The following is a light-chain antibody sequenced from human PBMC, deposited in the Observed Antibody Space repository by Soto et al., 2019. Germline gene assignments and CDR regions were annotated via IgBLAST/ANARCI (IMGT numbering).Light chain of an antibody. V-gene: IGKV1-5*03. CDR3: QQFNSYVWT. CDR1: QSLNNW. Sequence: DIQMTQSPSTLSASVGDRVTITCRASQSLNNWLAWYQQKPGKAPKLLIYKASSLESGVPSRFSGSGSGTEFTLTISSLQPDDFASYYCQQFNSYVWTFGQGTRVEIK. CDR2: KAS. J-gene: IGKJ1*01.